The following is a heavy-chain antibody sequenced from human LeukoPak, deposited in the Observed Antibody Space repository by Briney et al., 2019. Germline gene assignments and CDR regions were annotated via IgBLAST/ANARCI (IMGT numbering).Heavy chain of an antibody. CDR2: IAGSGRHT. J-gene: IGHJ2*01. CDR3: ARNPYDSSGYKAPYWHFDL. CDR1: GFTFSSYA. D-gene: IGHD3-22*01. V-gene: IGHV3-23*01. Sequence: GGSLRLSCAASGFTFSSYAMSWVHQAPGKGLEWVSSIAGSGRHTYYADSVKGRFTISRDNSKNTLYLQMNSLRVEDTAVYYCARNPYDSSGYKAPYWHFDLWGRGTLVTVSS.